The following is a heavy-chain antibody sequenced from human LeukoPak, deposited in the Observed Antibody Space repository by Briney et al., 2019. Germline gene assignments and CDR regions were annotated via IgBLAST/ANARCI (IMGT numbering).Heavy chain of an antibody. D-gene: IGHD3-9*01. CDR2: ISGSGGST. CDR3: AKDHSVLRYSDWLLIGDY. V-gene: IGHV3-23*01. Sequence: PGGSLRLSCAASGFTFSSYAMSWVRQAPGKGLEWVSAISGSGGSTYYADSVKGRFTISRDNSKNTLYLQMNSLRAEDTAVYYCAKDHSVLRYSDWLLIGDYWGQGTLVTVSS. J-gene: IGHJ4*02. CDR1: GFTFSSYA.